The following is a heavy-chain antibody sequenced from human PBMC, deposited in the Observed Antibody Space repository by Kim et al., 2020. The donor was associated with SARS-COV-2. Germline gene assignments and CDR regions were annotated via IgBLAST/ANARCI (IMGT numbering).Heavy chain of an antibody. V-gene: IGHV3-11*01. Sequence: GGSLRLSCAASGFTFSDYYMSWIRQAPGKGLEWVSYISSSGSTIYYADSVKGRFTISRDNAKNSLYLQMNSLRAEDTAVYYCARDRSVDLWFGELPDYYYGMDVWGQGTTVTVSS. CDR2: ISSSGSTI. D-gene: IGHD3-10*01. J-gene: IGHJ6*02. CDR1: GFTFSDYY. CDR3: ARDRSVDLWFGELPDYYYGMDV.